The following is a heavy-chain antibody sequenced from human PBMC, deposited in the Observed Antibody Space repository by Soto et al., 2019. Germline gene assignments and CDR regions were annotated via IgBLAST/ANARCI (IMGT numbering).Heavy chain of an antibody. Sequence: VKVSCKASGYTFTSYYMHWVRQAPGQGLEWMGIINPSGGSTSYAQKFQGRVTMTRDTSTSTVYMELSSLRSEDTAVYYCARGPLHYYDSSGPADYWGQGTLVTVSS. CDR3: ARGPLHYYDSSGPADY. J-gene: IGHJ4*02. CDR2: INPSGGST. D-gene: IGHD3-22*01. CDR1: GYTFTSYY. V-gene: IGHV1-46*01.